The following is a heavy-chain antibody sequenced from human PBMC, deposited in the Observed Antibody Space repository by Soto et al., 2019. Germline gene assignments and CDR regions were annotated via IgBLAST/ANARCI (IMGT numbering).Heavy chain of an antibody. Sequence: QVQLQESGPGLVKPSGTLSLTCAVSGGSISTSNWWAWVRQSPGKGLEWLGEVYHSGDTNYNPSLKSRVTVSVDYPKNQFSLKRTSVTAADTAVYCCARSRYFDWLPLDSWGQGTLVTVSS. CDR1: GGSISTSNW. J-gene: IGHJ4*02. D-gene: IGHD3-9*01. CDR2: VYHSGDT. CDR3: ARSRYFDWLPLDS. V-gene: IGHV4-4*01.